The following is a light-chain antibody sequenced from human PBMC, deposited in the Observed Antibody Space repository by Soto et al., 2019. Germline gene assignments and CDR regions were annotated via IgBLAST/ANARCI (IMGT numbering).Light chain of an antibody. CDR1: QSVTINY. V-gene: IGKV3-20*01. J-gene: IGKJ3*01. CDR3: QQYGSSPFT. Sequence: EIGLTQSPGTLSLSPGERATLSCRASQSVTINYLAWYQQKPGQAPRLLVYGASTRATGIPDRFSGSGSGTDFTLTINSLEPEDFAVYYCQQYGSSPFTFGPGTKVDIK. CDR2: GAS.